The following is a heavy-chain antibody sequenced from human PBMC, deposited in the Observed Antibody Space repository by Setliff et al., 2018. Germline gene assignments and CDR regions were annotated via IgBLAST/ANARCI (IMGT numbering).Heavy chain of an antibody. J-gene: IGHJ4*02. CDR3: ARVSEAAAAGFDY. D-gene: IGHD6-13*01. Sequence: GSLRLSCAASGFTFSDYYMSWIRQPPGKGLEWIGYIYYSGSTNYNPSLKSRVTISVDTSKNRFSLKLSSVTAADTAVYYCARVSEAAAAGFDYWGQGTLVTVS. CDR2: IYYSGST. V-gene: IGHV4-59*01. CDR1: GFTFSDYY.